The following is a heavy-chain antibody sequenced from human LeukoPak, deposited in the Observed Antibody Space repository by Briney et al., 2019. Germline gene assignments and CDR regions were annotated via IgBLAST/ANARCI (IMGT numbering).Heavy chain of an antibody. D-gene: IGHD4-17*01. CDR3: ARDLTVTTDFDY. CDR2: ISYDANTK. Sequence: PGGCLRLSCAASGFTFSSYVMHWVRQAPGKGLEWVAVISYDANTKFYADSVKGRFTISRDNSKDTLYLQMISLRNEDTAVYYCARDLTVTTDFDYWGQGTLVA. V-gene: IGHV3-30-3*01. CDR1: GFTFSSYV. J-gene: IGHJ4*02.